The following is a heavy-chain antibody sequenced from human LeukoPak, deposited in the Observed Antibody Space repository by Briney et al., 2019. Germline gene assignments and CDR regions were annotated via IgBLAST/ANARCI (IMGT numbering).Heavy chain of an antibody. Sequence: PSETLSLTCAVYVGSFSGYYWSWIRQPPGKGLEWIGEINHSGSTNYNSSLKSRVTISVDTSKNQFSLKLSSVTAANTAVYYCARGYYGSGSHCCHMDVWGKGTTITVS. CDR2: INHSGST. J-gene: IGHJ6*03. CDR1: VGSFSGYY. CDR3: ARGYYGSGSHCCHMDV. D-gene: IGHD3-10*01. V-gene: IGHV4-34*01.